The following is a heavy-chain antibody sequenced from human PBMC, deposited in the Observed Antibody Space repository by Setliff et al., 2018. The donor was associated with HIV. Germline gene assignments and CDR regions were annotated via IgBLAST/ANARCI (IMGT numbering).Heavy chain of an antibody. CDR1: GFNSSSYE. D-gene: IGHD6-19*01. CDR2: ISSSSSYI. CDR3: ARVRSVGYSRAWYAPGAY. Sequence: GGSLRPSWPPSGFNSSSYEMNWARKAPGKGLEWAPSISSSSSYIYNANYVKGRFTISGDNSKNTWYLQMNSLREDDTAVYYCARVRSVGYSRAWYAPGAYWGRGTLVTVSS. V-gene: IGHV3-21*01. J-gene: IGHJ4*02.